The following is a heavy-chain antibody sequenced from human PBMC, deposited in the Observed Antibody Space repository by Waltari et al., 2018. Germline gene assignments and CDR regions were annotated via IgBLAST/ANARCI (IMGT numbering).Heavy chain of an antibody. CDR1: GGSFSGYY. Sequence: QVQLQQWGAGLLKPSETLSLTCAVYGGSFSGYYWSWIRQPPGKGLEWIGEINHSGSTNYNPSLKSRVTISVDTSKNQFSLKLSSVTAADTAVYYCARRGGDGYNLRELRRPSAYFQHWGQGTLVTVSS. CDR3: ARRGGDGYNLRELRRPSAYFQH. D-gene: IGHD5-12*01. J-gene: IGHJ1*01. V-gene: IGHV4-34*01. CDR2: INHSGST.